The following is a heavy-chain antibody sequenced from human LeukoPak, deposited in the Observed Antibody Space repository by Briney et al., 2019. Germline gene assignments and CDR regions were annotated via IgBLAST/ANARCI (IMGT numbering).Heavy chain of an antibody. D-gene: IGHD2-2*01. CDR3: AKGYCSSTTCSVDY. J-gene: IGHJ4*02. CDR2: IRHDGSNK. Sequence: GGSLRLSCPASGFTFSSYGMHWVRQAPGRGLEWVALIRHDGSNKYYADSAKGRFTISRDNSKNTLYLQMNSLRAEDTAVYYCAKGYCSSTTCSVDYWGQGTLVTVSS. CDR1: GFTFSSYG. V-gene: IGHV3-30*02.